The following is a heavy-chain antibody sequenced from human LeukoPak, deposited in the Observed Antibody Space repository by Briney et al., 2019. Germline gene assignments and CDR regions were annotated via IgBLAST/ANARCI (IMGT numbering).Heavy chain of an antibody. CDR1: GFTFSSYI. J-gene: IGHJ3*02. D-gene: IGHD1-26*01. V-gene: IGHV3-48*01. CDR3: ARAGPRYSGSLDPWTRGDAFDI. Sequence: QPGGSLRLSCAASGFTFSSYIMNWVRQAPGKGLEWVSNISSSSSTIAYADSMKGRFTISRDNAKNSLYLQMNSLRAEDTAVYYCARAGPRYSGSLDPWTRGDAFDIWGQGTMVTVSS. CDR2: ISSSSSTI.